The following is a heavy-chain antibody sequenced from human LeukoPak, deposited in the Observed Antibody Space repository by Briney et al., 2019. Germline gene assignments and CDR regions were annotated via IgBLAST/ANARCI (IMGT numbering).Heavy chain of an antibody. CDR3: ARVRGATSGAGYYDY. D-gene: IGHD2-15*01. Sequence: SVKVSCKTSGGSFTTYDITWLRQAPGQGLEWMGRVIPSVGVAEYAQKFQGRVTITADTSTTTAHMELSSLTPEDTAVYFCARVRGATSGAGYYDYWGQGTLLTVSS. CDR2: VIPSVGVA. CDR1: GGSFTTYD. V-gene: IGHV1-69*04. J-gene: IGHJ4*02.